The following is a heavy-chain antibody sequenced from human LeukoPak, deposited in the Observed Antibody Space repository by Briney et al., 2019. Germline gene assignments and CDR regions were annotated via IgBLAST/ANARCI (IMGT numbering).Heavy chain of an antibody. V-gene: IGHV4-59*01. D-gene: IGHD6-19*01. Sequence: PSETLSLTCTVSGGSISSYYWGWIRQPPGKGLEWIGYIYYSGSTNYNPSLKSRVTISVDTSKNQFSLKLSSVTAADTAVYYCARYIAVAGTVDYWGQGTLVTVSS. CDR1: GGSISSYY. J-gene: IGHJ4*02. CDR3: ARYIAVAGTVDY. CDR2: IYYSGST.